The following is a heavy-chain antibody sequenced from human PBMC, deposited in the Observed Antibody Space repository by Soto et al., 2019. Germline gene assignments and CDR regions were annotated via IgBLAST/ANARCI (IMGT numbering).Heavy chain of an antibody. J-gene: IGHJ4*02. D-gene: IGHD2-15*01. CDR3: ARDFPRSVVLAATRPNY. CDR1: GYTFTGYY. V-gene: IGHV1-2*02. CDR2: INPNSGGT. Sequence: ASVKVSCKASGYTFTGYYMHWVRQAPGQGLEWMGWINPNSGGTNYAQKFQGRVTMTRDTSISTAYMELSRLRSDDTAVYYCARDFPRSVVLAATRPNYWGQGTLVTVSS.